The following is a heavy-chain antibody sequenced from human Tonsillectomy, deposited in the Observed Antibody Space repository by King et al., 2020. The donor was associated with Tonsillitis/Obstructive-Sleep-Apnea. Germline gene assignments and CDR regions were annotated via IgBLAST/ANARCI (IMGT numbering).Heavy chain of an antibody. CDR1: GFTFSTYW. CDR2: INSDGSST. CDR3: AREYYGFWSGYYNDY. V-gene: IGHV3-74*01. J-gene: IGHJ4*02. D-gene: IGHD3-3*01. Sequence: VQLVESGGGLVQPGGSLRLSCAASGFTFSTYWMHWVRQAPGKGLVWVSRINSDGSSTNYADSVNGRFTISSDNAKKTLYLQINSLRAEDTAVYYCAREYYGFWSGYYNDYWGQGNLVTVSS.